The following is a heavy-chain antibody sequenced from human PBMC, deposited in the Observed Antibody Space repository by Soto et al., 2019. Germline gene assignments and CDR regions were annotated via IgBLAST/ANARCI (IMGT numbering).Heavy chain of an antibody. CDR2: VYWDDDK. CDR1: GFSLSSSGVG. CDR3: AHTYDGSATQTADFDY. V-gene: IGHV2-5*02. Sequence: QITLKESGPTLVKPTQTLTLTCTFSGFSLSSSGVGVGWIRQPPGKALEWLALVYWDDDKRYSPSLKSRLTRTKDTSKNQVVLTLTNMDPVDTATYYCAHTYDGSATQTADFDYWGQGTLITVSS. J-gene: IGHJ4*02. D-gene: IGHD3-22*01.